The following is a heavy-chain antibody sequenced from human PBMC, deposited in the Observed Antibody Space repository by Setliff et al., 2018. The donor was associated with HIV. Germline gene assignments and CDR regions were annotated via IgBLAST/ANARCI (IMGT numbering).Heavy chain of an antibody. V-gene: IGHV3-23*01. J-gene: IGHJ4*02. CDR2: IDPSGSRI. CDR3: AKVDNGHCTSASCRDFDY. CDR1: EFTPSGYS. D-gene: IGHD2-2*03. Sequence: GGSLRLSFEASEFTPSGYSMSWVRQVPGKGLEWVSAIDPSGSRIFYSDSVKGRFTISRDNSKNTLYLQMNSLTAEDTAVYYCAKVDNGHCTSASCRDFDYWGQGTLVTVSS.